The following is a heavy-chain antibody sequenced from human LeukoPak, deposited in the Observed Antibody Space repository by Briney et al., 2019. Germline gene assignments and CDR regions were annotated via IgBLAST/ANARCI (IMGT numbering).Heavy chain of an antibody. V-gene: IGHV4-39*07. D-gene: IGHD1-26*01. J-gene: IGHJ4*02. Sequence: PSETLSLTCTVSGGSISTSNYYWGWIRQPPGKGLEWIGNIFYSGSTYYNPSLKSRVTISVDTSKNQFSLKLSSVTAADTAVYYCARDNSGLRDYWGQGTLVTVSS. CDR3: ARDNSGLRDY. CDR1: GGSISTSNYY. CDR2: IFYSGST.